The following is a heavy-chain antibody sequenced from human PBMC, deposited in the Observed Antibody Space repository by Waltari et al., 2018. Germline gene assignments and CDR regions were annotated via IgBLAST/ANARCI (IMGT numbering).Heavy chain of an antibody. Sequence: EVQLVESGGGLVKPGGSLRLSCAASGFRFSGYTMNWVRQAPGKGLEWVSSIISSSTYIYYADSVKGRFTISRDNAKNSLFRQINSLRAEDTALYYCASGSTRRDYFDYWGQGTLVTVSS. CDR3: ASGSTRRDYFDY. CDR1: GFRFSGYT. V-gene: IGHV3-21*06. J-gene: IGHJ4*02. CDR2: IISSSTYI.